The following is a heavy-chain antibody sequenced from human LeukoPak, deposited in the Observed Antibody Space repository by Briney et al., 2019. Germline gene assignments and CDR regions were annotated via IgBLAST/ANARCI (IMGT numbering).Heavy chain of an antibody. J-gene: IGHJ6*02. CDR2: INPNSGGT. Sequence: ASVKVSCKASGYTFTGYYMHWVRQAPGQGLEWMGWINPNSGGTNYAQKFQGRVTMTRDTSISTAYMELSRLRSDDTAVYYCARATYYYDSSGYSVIGGMDVWGQGTTVTVSS. CDR3: ARATYYYDSSGYSVIGGMDV. CDR1: GYTFTGYY. D-gene: IGHD3-22*01. V-gene: IGHV1-2*02.